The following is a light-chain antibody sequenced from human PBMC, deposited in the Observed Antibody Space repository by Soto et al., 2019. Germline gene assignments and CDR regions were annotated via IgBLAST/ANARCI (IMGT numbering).Light chain of an antibody. J-gene: IGKJ2*01. CDR1: QSVRNSY. CDR2: CAS. Sequence: EILLTQSPGTLSLSPGERATLSCRASQSVRNSYLAWYQQKPGQAPRLLIYCASGRDTGIPDRFSGSGSGTDFTLTISRLEAEDFAVYYCHQYGSSPYTFGQGTKLEI. V-gene: IGKV3-20*01. CDR3: HQYGSSPYT.